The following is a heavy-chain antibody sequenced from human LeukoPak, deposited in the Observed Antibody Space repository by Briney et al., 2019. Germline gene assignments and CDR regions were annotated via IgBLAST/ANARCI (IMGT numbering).Heavy chain of an antibody. CDR3: ARSLIVGGTQGFDY. CDR1: GYSFTSYW. V-gene: IGHV5-51*01. J-gene: IGHJ4*02. CDR2: IYPGDSDT. D-gene: IGHD1-26*01. Sequence: GESLQISCKGSGYSFTSYWIGWVRPMPGKGLEWMGIIYPGDSDTRYSPSLQGQVTISADKSINTAYLQWSSLKASDTAMYYCARSLIVGGTQGFDYWGQGTLVTVSS.